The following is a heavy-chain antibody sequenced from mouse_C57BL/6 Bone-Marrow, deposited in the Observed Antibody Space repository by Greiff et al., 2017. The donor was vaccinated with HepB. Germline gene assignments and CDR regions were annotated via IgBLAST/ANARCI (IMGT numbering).Heavy chain of an antibody. CDR2: ISDGGSYT. Sequence: EVKLVESGGGLVKPGGSLKLSCAASGFTFSSYAMSWVRQTPEKRLEWVATISDGGSYTYYPDNVKGRFTISRDNAKNNLYLQMSHLKSEDTAMYYGARDLDYYSNSWFAYWGQGTLVTVSA. CDR3: ARDLDYYSNSWFAY. J-gene: IGHJ3*01. V-gene: IGHV5-4*01. D-gene: IGHD2-5*01. CDR1: GFTFSSYA.